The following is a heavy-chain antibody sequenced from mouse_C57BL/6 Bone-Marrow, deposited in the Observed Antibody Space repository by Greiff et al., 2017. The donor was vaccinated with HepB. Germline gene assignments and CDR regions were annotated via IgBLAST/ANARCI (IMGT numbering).Heavy chain of an antibody. Sequence: DVKLVESGAELVKPGASVKLSCTASGFNIKDYYMHWVKQRTEQGLEWIGRIDPEDGETKYAPKFQGKATITADTSSNTAYLQLSSLTSEDTAVYYCASGWLISYYYAMDYWGQGTSVTVSS. D-gene: IGHD2-3*01. CDR3: ASGWLISYYYAMDY. CDR1: GFNIKDYY. V-gene: IGHV14-2*01. CDR2: IDPEDGET. J-gene: IGHJ4*01.